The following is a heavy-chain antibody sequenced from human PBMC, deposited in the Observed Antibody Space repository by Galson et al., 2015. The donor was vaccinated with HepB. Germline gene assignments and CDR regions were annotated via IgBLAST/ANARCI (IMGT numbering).Heavy chain of an antibody. J-gene: IGHJ5*02. CDR1: GFVFKNYG. Sequence: SLRLSCAASGFVFKNYGMHWVRQAPGKGLVWVSRIKGDGSNTNYADSVKGRVTVSRDNAKSTLYLQMNSLTAEDTAVYYCARDRGYYDSSGHYAGGWFDPWDQGTLVTVSS. D-gene: IGHD3-22*01. V-gene: IGHV3-74*01. CDR2: IKGDGSNT. CDR3: ARDRGYYDSSGHYAGGWFDP.